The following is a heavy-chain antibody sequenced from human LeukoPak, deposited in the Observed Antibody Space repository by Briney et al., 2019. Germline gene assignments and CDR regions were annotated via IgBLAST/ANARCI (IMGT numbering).Heavy chain of an antibody. V-gene: IGHV1-69*05. Sequence: SVKVSCKASGGTFSAKTISWVRQAPGQGLEWMGGIHPIFGTTNYAQKFQGRVTINTDESTTTAYMEVSGLRSEDTAIYYCAKISARDYDDYVFDYWGQGTLVIVSS. J-gene: IGHJ4*02. D-gene: IGHD4-17*01. CDR1: GGTFSAKT. CDR2: IHPIFGTT. CDR3: AKISARDYDDYVFDY.